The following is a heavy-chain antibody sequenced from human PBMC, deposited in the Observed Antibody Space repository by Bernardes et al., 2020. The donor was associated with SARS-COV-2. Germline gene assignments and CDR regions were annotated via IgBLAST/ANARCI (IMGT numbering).Heavy chain of an antibody. V-gene: IGHV5-51*01. D-gene: IGHD6-19*01. CDR2: IYPGDSDT. J-gene: IGHJ6*02. CDR3: ARHVTQYSSGWYYYYGMDV. Sequence: GASLKSSCKGSGYSFTRYWSGWVRPIPGKGLELLGIIYPGDSDTRYSPSFQGQVPISADKSISTAYLQWSSLKASDTAMYYCARHVTQYSSGWYYYYGMDVWGQGTTVTVSS. CDR1: GYSFTRYW.